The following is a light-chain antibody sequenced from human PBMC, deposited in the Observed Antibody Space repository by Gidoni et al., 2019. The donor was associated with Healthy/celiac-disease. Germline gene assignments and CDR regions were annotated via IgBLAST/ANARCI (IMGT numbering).Light chain of an antibody. J-gene: IGKJ1*01. CDR2: GAS. CDR3: QQYGSSPRT. CDR1: QSVSSSY. V-gene: IGKV3-20*01. Sequence: EIVFTQSPGTLSLSPGERATLSCRASQSVSSSYLAWYQQKPGQAPRRLIYGASSRATGIPDRFSGSGSGTDFTLTISRLEPEDFAGYYCQQYGSSPRTFXXXTKVEIK.